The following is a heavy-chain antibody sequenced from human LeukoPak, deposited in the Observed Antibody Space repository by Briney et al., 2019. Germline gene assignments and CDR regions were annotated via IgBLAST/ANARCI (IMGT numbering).Heavy chain of an antibody. Sequence: SETLSLTCTVSGGSISSYYRSWVRQPAGKGLEWIGRIYTSGSTNYNPSLKSRVTMSVDTPKNQFSLKLSSVTAAHTAVYYCARDNPSPPAFDYWGQGTLVTVSS. CDR2: IYTSGST. CDR3: ARDNPSPPAFDY. D-gene: IGHD1-14*01. J-gene: IGHJ4*02. V-gene: IGHV4-4*07. CDR1: GGSISSYY.